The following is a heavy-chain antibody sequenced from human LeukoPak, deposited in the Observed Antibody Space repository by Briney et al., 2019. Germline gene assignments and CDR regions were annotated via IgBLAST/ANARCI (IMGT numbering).Heavy chain of an antibody. Sequence: GGSLRLSCAASGFTFSSYAMSWVRQAPGKGLEWVSAISGSGGSTYYADSVKGRFTISRDNSKNTLYLQMNSLRAEDTAVYYCAKGTYQLPDYCSGGSCRLDYWGQGTLVTVSS. D-gene: IGHD2-15*01. CDR1: GFTFSSYA. J-gene: IGHJ4*02. V-gene: IGHV3-23*01. CDR2: ISGSGGST. CDR3: AKGTYQLPDYCSGGSCRLDY.